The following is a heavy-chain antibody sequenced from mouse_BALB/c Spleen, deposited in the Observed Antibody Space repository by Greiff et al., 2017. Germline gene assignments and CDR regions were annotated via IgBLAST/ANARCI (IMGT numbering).Heavy chain of an antibody. CDR2: ISYSGST. CDR3: ARGYGKFDY. CDR1: GYSITSDYA. V-gene: IGHV3-2*02. D-gene: IGHD2-1*01. J-gene: IGHJ2*01. Sequence: EVKLQESGPGLVKPSQSLSLTCTVTGYSITSDYAWNWIRQFPGNKLEWMGYISYSGSTSYNPSLKSRISITRDTSKNQFFLQLNSVTTEDTATYYCARGYGKFDYWGQGTTLTVSS.